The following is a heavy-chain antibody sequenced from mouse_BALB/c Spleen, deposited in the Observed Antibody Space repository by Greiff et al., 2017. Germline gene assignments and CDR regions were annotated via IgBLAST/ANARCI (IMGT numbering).Heavy chain of an antibody. V-gene: IGHV1-7*01. Sequence: VQLVESGAELAKPGASVKMSCKASGYTFTSYWMHWVKQRPGQGLEWIGYINPSTGYTEYNQKFKDKATLTADKSSSTAYMQLSSLTSEDSAVYYCARYGNYAWFAYWGQGTLVTVSA. D-gene: IGHD2-1*01. CDR3: ARYGNYAWFAY. J-gene: IGHJ3*01. CDR1: GYTFTSYW. CDR2: INPSTGYT.